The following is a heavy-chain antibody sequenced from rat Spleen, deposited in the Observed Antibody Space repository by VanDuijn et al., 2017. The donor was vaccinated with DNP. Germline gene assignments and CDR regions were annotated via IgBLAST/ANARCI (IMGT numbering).Heavy chain of an antibody. V-gene: IGHV2-27*01. CDR3: ARSGTTMATLYFDY. CDR2: IQNGGSA. D-gene: IGHD1-12*02. Sequence: QVQLKESGPGLVQPSQTLSLTCTVSGFSLTSYHVHWVRQPPGKGLEWMGRIQNGGSADYNSALKYRLSISRDTSKSQVFFKMNSVQTEDTGIYFCARSGTTMATLYFDYWGQGVMVTVSS. J-gene: IGHJ2*01. CDR1: GFSLTSYH.